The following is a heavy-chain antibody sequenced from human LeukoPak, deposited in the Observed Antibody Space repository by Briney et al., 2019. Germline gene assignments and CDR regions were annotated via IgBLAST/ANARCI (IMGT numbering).Heavy chain of an antibody. CDR1: GFTFSSYG. CDR2: IRYDGNNK. J-gene: IGHJ4*02. D-gene: IGHD5-12*01. V-gene: IGHV3-30*02. CDR3: TRNYNGLGY. Sequence: GGSLRLSCAASGFTFSSYGIHWVRQAPGKGLEWVTFIRYDGNNKYYADSVKGRFTISRDNARNSLHLQMSSLRVEDTAVYYCTRNYNGLGYWGQGTLVTVSS.